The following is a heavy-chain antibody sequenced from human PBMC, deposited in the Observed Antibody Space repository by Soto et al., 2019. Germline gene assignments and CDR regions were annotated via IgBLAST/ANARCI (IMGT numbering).Heavy chain of an antibody. CDR2: IMPIFGPA. CDR1: EGTFSSYA. J-gene: IGHJ4*02. CDR3: ARGGYSSSYRFDY. D-gene: IGHD6-6*01. Sequence: QVQLVQSGAEVKKPGSSVKVSCKASEGTFSSYAISWVRQAPGQGLEWMGGIMPIFGPANYAQKYQGRVTITADEXTSTAYMELSSLRSEDTAVYYCARGGYSSSYRFDYWGQGTLVTVSS. V-gene: IGHV1-69*12.